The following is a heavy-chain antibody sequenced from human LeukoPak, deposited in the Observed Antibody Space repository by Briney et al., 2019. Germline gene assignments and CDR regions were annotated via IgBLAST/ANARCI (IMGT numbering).Heavy chain of an antibody. CDR2: LYHSGST. CDR1: DYSISSGYF. CDR3: ARWQINLYYFDY. V-gene: IGHV4-38-2*02. Sequence: PSETLSLTCSVSDYSISSGYFWGWIRQPPGKGLEWIGSLYHSGSTYYNPSLKSRVTISVDTSKNQFSLKLSSVTAADTAVYYCARWQINLYYFDYWGQGTLVTVSS. D-gene: IGHD1-14*01. J-gene: IGHJ4*02.